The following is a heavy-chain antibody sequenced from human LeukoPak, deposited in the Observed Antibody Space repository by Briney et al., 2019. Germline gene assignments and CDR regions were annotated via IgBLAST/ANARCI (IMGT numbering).Heavy chain of an antibody. J-gene: IGHJ3*02. CDR2: IYYSGST. D-gene: IGHD3-9*01. CDR1: GGSISSSSYY. V-gene: IGHV4-39*07. Sequence: PSETLSLTCTVSGGSISSSSYYWGWIRQPPGKGLEWIGSIYYSGSTYYNPSLKSRVTISVDTSKNQFSLKLSSVTAADTAVYYCARDRAAYCDILTGLGDAFDIWGQGTMVTVSS. CDR3: ARDRAAYCDILTGLGDAFDI.